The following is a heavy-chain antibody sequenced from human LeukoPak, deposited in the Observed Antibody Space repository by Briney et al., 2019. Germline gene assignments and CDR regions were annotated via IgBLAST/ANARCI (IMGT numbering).Heavy chain of an antibody. CDR3: VRAVRRSFDI. D-gene: IGHD3-10*01. CDR2: ISWDGGST. Sequence: GGSLRLSCAASGFTFDDYAMHWVRQAPGKGLEWVSLISWDGGSTYYADSVKGRFTISRDNARKSLFLQMNNLRDEDAAVYYCVRAVRRSFDIWGQGTMVTVSS. V-gene: IGHV3-43D*03. J-gene: IGHJ3*02. CDR1: GFTFDDYA.